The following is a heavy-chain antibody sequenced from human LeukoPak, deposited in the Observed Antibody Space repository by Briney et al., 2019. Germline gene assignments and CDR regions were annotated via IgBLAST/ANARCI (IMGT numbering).Heavy chain of an antibody. CDR1: GFTFSTSW. Sequence: GGSLRFSCAASGFTFSTSWMSWVRQAPGKGLEWVANIKQDGSEKYYVDSVKGRFTISRDNAKNSLYLQMKSLRAEDTAVYYCARDKFGGTDYWGQGTLVTVSS. J-gene: IGHJ4*02. V-gene: IGHV3-7*01. CDR2: IKQDGSEK. CDR3: ARDKFGGTDY. D-gene: IGHD3-16*01.